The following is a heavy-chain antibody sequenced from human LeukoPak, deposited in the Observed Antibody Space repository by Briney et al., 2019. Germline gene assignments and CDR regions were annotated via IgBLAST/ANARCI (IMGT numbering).Heavy chain of an antibody. D-gene: IGHD2-2*01. J-gene: IGHJ4*02. CDR3: ARHPRYCGSTSCYRGGDFDY. CDR2: IYYTGST. Sequence: PSETLSLTCTVSGGSLSSSNYFWGWLRQPPGTGLEWLGSIYYTGSTYYNPSLKSRVTIFVHTSKNQFSLKVTSVTAADTAVYYCARHPRYCGSTSCYRGGDFDYWGQGTLVIVSS. CDR1: GGSLSSSNYF. V-gene: IGHV4-39*01.